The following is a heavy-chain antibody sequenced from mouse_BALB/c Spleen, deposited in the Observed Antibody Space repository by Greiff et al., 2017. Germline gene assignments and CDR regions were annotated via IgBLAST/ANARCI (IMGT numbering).Heavy chain of an antibody. V-gene: IGHV2-9*02. CDR2: IWAGGST. Sequence: VKLMESGPGLVAPSQSLSITCTVSGFSLTSYGVHWVRQPPGKGLEWLGVIWAGGSTNYNSALMSRLSISKDNSKSQVFLKMNSLQTDDTAMYYCARERKRGYAMDYWGQGTSVTVSS. CDR1: GFSLTSYG. CDR3: ARERKRGYAMDY. J-gene: IGHJ4*01.